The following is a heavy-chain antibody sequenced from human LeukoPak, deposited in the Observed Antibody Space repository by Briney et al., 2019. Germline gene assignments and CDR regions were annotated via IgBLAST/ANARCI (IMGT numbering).Heavy chain of an antibody. D-gene: IGHD4-17*01. CDR2: IYYSGST. V-gene: IGHV4-59*08. Sequence: SETLSLTCTVSGGSISSYYWSWIQQPPGKGLEWIGYIYYSGSTNYNPSLKSRVTISVDTSKNQFSLKLSSVTAADTAVYYCARRGDYGDYLNWFDPWGQGTLVTVSS. CDR1: GGSISSYY. J-gene: IGHJ5*02. CDR3: ARRGDYGDYLNWFDP.